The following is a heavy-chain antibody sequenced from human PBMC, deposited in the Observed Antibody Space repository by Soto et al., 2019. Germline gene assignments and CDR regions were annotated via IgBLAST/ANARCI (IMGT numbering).Heavy chain of an antibody. J-gene: IGHJ5*02. V-gene: IGHV4-39*01. D-gene: IGHD3-10*01. CDR2: IDYSGSA. CDR1: GGSISSSSYY. CDR3: ATALRWFGELIS. Sequence: QLQLQESVPGLVKPSETLSLTCTVSGGSISSSSYYWGWIRQPPGKGLEWMGSIDYSGSAYYNPSLKSRVTISVDTSKNQFSLKLSSVTAADTAVYYCATALRWFGELISWGQGTLVTVSS.